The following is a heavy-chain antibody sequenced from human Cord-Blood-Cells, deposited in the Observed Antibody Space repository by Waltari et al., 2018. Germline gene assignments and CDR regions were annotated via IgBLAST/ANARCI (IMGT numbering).Heavy chain of an antibody. CDR2: IIPIFGTA. CDR1: GGTFSSYA. CDR3: AFDLVATIQQMA. D-gene: IGHD5-12*01. V-gene: IGHV1-69*06. J-gene: IGHJ4*02. Sequence: QVQLVQSGAEVKKPGSSVKVSCKASGGTFSSYAISWVRQAPGQGPEWKGGIIPIFGTANYAQKFQGRVTITADKSTSTAYMELSSLRSEDTAVYYCAFDLVATIQQMAWGQGTLVTVSS.